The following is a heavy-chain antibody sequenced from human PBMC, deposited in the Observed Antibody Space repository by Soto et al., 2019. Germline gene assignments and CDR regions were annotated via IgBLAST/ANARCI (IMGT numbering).Heavy chain of an antibody. V-gene: IGHV1-3*01. CDR1: GYPFTIYA. J-gene: IGHJ3*02. CDR2: INAGNGNT. CDR3: ARTTVRHIVLVTSIGNAFDI. Sequence: GSAVQVSCKAAGYPFTIYAMHWVRQVPGQRLEWMGWINAGNGNTKYSQQFQGRVPITRDTSASTAYMELSSLRCGDTAVYYCARTTVRHIVLVTSIGNAFDIWGQGTVVTVSS. D-gene: IGHD2-21*02.